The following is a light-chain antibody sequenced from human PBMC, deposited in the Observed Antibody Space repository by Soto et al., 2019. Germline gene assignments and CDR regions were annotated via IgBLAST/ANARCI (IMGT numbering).Light chain of an antibody. J-gene: IGKJ4*01. CDR1: QSVSSY. V-gene: IGKV3-11*01. Sequence: EIVLTQSPATLSLSPGERATLSCRASQSVSSYLAWYQQKPGQAPRLLIYDASNRATGIPARFSGSWSGTDFTLTIGSLEPEDFAVYYSQQRSNFLWLTVGGGTKVEIK. CDR2: DAS. CDR3: QQRSNFLWLT.